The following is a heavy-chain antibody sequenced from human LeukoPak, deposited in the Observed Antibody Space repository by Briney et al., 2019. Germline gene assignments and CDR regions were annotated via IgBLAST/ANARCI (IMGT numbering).Heavy chain of an antibody. CDR1: GGTFSSYA. Sequence: SVKVSCKASGGTFSSYAISWVRQAPGQGLEWMGRIIPILGIANYAQKFQGRVTITADKSTSTAYMELSSLRSEGTAVYYCARDLSPIAAAGTGDYWGQGTLVTVSS. V-gene: IGHV1-69*04. CDR3: ARDLSPIAAAGTGDY. J-gene: IGHJ4*02. CDR2: IIPILGIA. D-gene: IGHD6-13*01.